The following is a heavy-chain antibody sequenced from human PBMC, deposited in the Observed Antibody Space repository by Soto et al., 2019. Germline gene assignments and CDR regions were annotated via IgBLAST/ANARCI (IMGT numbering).Heavy chain of an antibody. J-gene: IGHJ5*02. CDR3: ARGFATDL. Sequence: GGSLRLSCEASGFSFSDNWMTWVRQTPGKGLEWVANIKKDGSETYYVDSVKGRFTISRDNAKNSLYLQMNSLRAEDTAVYYCARGFATDLWGQGTLVTVSS. CDR2: IKKDGSET. V-gene: IGHV3-7*04. CDR1: GFSFSDNW.